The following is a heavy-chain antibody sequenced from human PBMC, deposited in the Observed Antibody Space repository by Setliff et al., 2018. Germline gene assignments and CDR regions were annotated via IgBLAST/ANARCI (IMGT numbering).Heavy chain of an antibody. Sequence: SETLSLTCTVSGASLSSGTYYWGWIRQPPGKGLEWIGRIYYRGDTYYNASLKGRVTISLDTSKNQFSLSLSSVTAADTAVYYCARMSGFQYMDVWGKGTTVTVSS. J-gene: IGHJ6*03. CDR2: IYYRGDT. CDR3: ARMSGFQYMDV. D-gene: IGHD3-3*01. V-gene: IGHV4-39*07. CDR1: GASLSSGTYY.